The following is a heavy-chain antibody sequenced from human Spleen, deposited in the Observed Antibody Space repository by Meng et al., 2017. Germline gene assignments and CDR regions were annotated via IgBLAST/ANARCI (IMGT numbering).Heavy chain of an antibody. J-gene: IGHJ4*02. CDR2: IYYSGTT. CDR1: GASVSSGSHY. Sequence: SETLSLTCTVSGASVSSGSHYWSWIRQPPGKGLEWIGYIYYSGTTNYNPSLKSRVSISGDTSNNQFSLKLSSVTAADTAVYYCARDLTSAGSFDYWGQAILTVSS. CDR3: ARDLTSAGSFDY. V-gene: IGHV4-61*01. D-gene: IGHD1-14*01.